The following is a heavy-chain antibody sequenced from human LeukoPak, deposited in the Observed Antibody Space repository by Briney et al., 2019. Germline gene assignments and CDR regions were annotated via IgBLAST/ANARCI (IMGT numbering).Heavy chain of an antibody. D-gene: IGHD6-13*01. CDR2: ISGSGGST. J-gene: IGHJ4*02. CDR3: AKDPYSSSWPYYFDY. V-gene: IGHV3-23*01. Sequence: GGSLRLSCAASGFTFSSYAMSWVRQAPRKGLEWVSAISGSGGSTYYADSVKGRFTISRDNSKNTLYLQMNSLRAEDTAVYYCAKDPYSSSWPYYFDYWGQGTLVTVSS. CDR1: GFTFSSYA.